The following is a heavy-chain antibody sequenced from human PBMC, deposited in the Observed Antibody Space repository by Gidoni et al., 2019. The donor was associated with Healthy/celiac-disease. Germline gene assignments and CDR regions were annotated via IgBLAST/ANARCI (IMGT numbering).Heavy chain of an antibody. J-gene: IGHJ5*02. CDR2: INPNSGGT. CDR1: GCTFTGYN. D-gene: IGHD3-9*01. CDR3: AGSFDWSNNWFDP. Sequence: QVQLVQSGAEVKKPGASVKVACKASGCTFTGYNMHWVRQAPGQELEWMGWINPNSGGTNSAQKFQGRVTITRDTSVSTAYIELSRLGSDDTAVYYCAGSFDWSNNWFDPWGQVTLVTVSS. V-gene: IGHV1-2*02.